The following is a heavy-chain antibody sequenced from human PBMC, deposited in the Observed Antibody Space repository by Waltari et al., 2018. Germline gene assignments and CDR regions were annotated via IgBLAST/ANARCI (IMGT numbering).Heavy chain of an antibody. CDR1: GGSISSSTFS. Sequence: QMQLQESGPGLVKPSEPLSLTCTVSGGSISSSTFSWGWIRQPPGKGLEWIGNFYYSGSTYYKPSLKSRLTISVDTSKNQFSLNLRSVTAADTAVYYCARLPISLGVGSVFDIWGQGTMVTVSS. CDR3: ARLPISLGVGSVFDI. V-gene: IGHV4-39*01. D-gene: IGHD2-15*01. CDR2: FYYSGST. J-gene: IGHJ3*02.